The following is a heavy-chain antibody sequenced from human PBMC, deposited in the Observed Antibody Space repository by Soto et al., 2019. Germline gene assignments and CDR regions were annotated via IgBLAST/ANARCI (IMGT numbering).Heavy chain of an antibody. CDR3: ARQRGAARYYGMDV. D-gene: IGHD6-6*01. Sequence: PGESLKISCKGSGYSFTSYWISWVRQMPGKGLEWMGRIDPSDSYTNYSPSFQGHVTISADKSISTAYLQRSSLKASDTAMYYCARQRGAARYYGMDVWGQGTTVTVSS. CDR1: GYSFTSYW. J-gene: IGHJ6*02. CDR2: IDPSDSYT. V-gene: IGHV5-10-1*01.